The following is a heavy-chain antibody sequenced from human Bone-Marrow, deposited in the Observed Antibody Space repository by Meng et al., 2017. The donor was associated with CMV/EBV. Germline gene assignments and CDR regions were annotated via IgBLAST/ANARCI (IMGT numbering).Heavy chain of an antibody. Sequence: GGSLRLSCAASGFTFSSYSMNWVRQAPGKGLEWVSYISSSSSTIYYADSVKGRFTISRDNAKNSLYLQMNSLRAEDTAVYYCARADCSSTSCPRVYYYYGMAVWGPGNTVNVSS. CDR2: ISSSSSTI. CDR1: GFTFSSYS. V-gene: IGHV3-48*04. CDR3: ARADCSSTSCPRVYYYYGMAV. D-gene: IGHD2-2*01. J-gene: IGHJ6*02.